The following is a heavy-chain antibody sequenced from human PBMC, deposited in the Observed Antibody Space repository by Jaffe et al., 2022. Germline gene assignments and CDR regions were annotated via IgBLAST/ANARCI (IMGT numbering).Heavy chain of an antibody. CDR1: GGSISSGNW. J-gene: IGHJ4*02. CDR2: IYHNGNI. CDR3: ARADWNCNGGSCRRDRLY. D-gene: IGHD2-15*01. V-gene: IGHV4-4*02. Sequence: QVQLQESGPGLVKPSGTLSLTCAVSGGSISSGNWWSWIRQPPGKGLEWIGEIYHNGNINYNPSLKSRVTISVDKSKNQFSLNLSSVTAADTAVYYCARADWNCNGGSCRRDRLYWGQGTLVTVSS.